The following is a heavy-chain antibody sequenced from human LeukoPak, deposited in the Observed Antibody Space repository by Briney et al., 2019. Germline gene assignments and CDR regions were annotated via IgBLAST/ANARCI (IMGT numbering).Heavy chain of an antibody. Sequence: GASVKVSCKVSGYTLTELSMHWVRQAPGKGLEWMGGFDPEDGETIYAQKFQGRVTMTEGTSTDTAYMELSSLRSEDTAVYYCAALGMVRGVIKNWFDPWGQGTLVTVSS. J-gene: IGHJ5*02. CDR3: AALGMVRGVIKNWFDP. CDR1: GYTLTELS. CDR2: FDPEDGET. D-gene: IGHD3-10*01. V-gene: IGHV1-24*01.